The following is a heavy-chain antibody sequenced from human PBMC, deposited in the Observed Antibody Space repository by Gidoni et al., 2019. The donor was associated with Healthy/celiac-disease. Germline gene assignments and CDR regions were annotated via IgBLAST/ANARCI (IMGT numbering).Heavy chain of an antibody. CDR1: GFTFSSYG. Sequence: QVQLVESGGGVVQPGRSLRLSCAASGFTFSSYGMHWVRQAPGKGLEWVAVISYDGSNKYYADSVKGRFTISRDNSKNTLYLQMNSLRAEDTAVYYCAKSFGERFLEWLLYGGMDVWGQGTTVTVSS. V-gene: IGHV3-30*18. D-gene: IGHD3-3*01. CDR2: ISYDGSNK. CDR3: AKSFGERFLEWLLYGGMDV. J-gene: IGHJ6*02.